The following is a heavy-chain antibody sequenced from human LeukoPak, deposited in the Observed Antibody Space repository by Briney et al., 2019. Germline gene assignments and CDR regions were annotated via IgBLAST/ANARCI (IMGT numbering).Heavy chain of an antibody. CDR2: ISSGGTYI. D-gene: IGHD1-20*01. CDR3: ARDPDNWSFP. CDR1: GFTFSTYS. Sequence: GGSLRPSCAASGFTFSTYSMNWVRQAPGKGLEWVSSISSGGTYIYYADSVKGRFIISRDNARNSLYLQMNSLRADDTAVYYCARDPDNWSFPWGQGTLVTVSS. J-gene: IGHJ5*02. V-gene: IGHV3-21*01.